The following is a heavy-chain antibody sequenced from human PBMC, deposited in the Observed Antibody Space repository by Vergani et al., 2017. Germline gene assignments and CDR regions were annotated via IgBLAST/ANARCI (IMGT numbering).Heavy chain of an antibody. CDR3: ANSYCSSLSCYAFYGMEV. Sequence: QVQLVESGGGVVQPGGSLRLSCAASGFSFSTYGMHWVRQAPGRGLEWVAFLRYDGSNEYYGDAVKGRFIISRDNSKNMLSLEMHSQRPEDTAVYYCANSYCSSLSCYAFYGMEVWGQGTTVTVSS. CDR1: GFSFSTYG. D-gene: IGHD2-2*01. J-gene: IGHJ6*02. CDR2: LRYDGSNE. V-gene: IGHV3-30*02.